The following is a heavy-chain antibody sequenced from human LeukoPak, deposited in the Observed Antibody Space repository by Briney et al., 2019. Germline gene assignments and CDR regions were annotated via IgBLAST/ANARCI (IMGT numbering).Heavy chain of an antibody. CDR3: ARGVGYYDSSGTIDF. D-gene: IGHD3-22*01. V-gene: IGHV3-33*01. CDR2: VWSDGSKK. Sequence: PGGSLRLSCAASGFTFSSYGMHWVRQAPGKGLEWVAVVWSDGSKKYSADSVKGRITISRDGSKNTLYLQMNSLRAEDTAVYYCARGVGYYDSSGTIDFWGQGTLVTVSS. J-gene: IGHJ4*02. CDR1: GFTFSSYG.